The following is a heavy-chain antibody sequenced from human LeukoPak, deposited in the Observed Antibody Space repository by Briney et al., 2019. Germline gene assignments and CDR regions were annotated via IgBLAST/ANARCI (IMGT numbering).Heavy chain of an antibody. V-gene: IGHV3-15*01. J-gene: IGHJ6*03. CDR2: IKSKTDGGTT. CDR1: GFAFSNAW. CDR3: TAESLVRTYYYYYMDV. Sequence: GGSLRLSCAASGFAFSNAWMSWVRQAPGKGLEWVCRIKSKTDGGTTDYAAHVKGRFTISRNDSKNTLYLQMNSLKTEDTAVYYCTAESLVRTYYYYYMDVWGKGTTVTVSS.